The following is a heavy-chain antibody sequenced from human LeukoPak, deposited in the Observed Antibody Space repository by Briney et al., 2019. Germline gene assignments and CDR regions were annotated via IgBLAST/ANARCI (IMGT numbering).Heavy chain of an antibody. V-gene: IGHV4-59*01. CDR2: IYYTGTT. J-gene: IGHJ6*02. CDR3: AREDPQTTVPEGMDV. D-gene: IGHD4-17*01. CDR1: GGSISTYY. Sequence: PSETLSLTCSVSGGSISTYYWSWIRQLPGKGLEWIGYIYYTGTTNYNPSLRSRVTISVDTSRNQFSLRLSSVTAADTAVYYCAREDPQTTVPEGMDVWGHGTTVIVSS.